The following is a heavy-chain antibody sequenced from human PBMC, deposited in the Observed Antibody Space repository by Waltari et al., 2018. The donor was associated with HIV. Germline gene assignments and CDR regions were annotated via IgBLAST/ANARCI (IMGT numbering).Heavy chain of an antibody. Sequence: QVQLQESGPGLVKPSQTLSLTCTVPGGSISSGSYYWSWIRQPAGKGLEWIGRIYTSGSTNYNPSLNSRVTISVDTSKNQFSLKLSSVTAADTAVYYCARAAVVTSCFDYWGQGTLVTVSS. CDR1: GGSISSGSYY. J-gene: IGHJ4*02. V-gene: IGHV4-61*02. D-gene: IGHD2-2*01. CDR2: IYTSGST. CDR3: ARAAVVTSCFDY.